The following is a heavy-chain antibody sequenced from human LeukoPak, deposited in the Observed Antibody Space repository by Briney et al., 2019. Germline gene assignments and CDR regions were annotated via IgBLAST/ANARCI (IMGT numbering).Heavy chain of an antibody. Sequence: PSETLSLTCAVYGGSFSGYYWSWISQSPGKALEWIGEMNHSGSTNYNPSLKSRVTISVDTSKNQRSLKLSSVTAADTAVYYCARGSGRAYCGGDCKKTWFDPWGQGTLVTVSS. CDR3: ARGSGRAYCGGDCKKTWFDP. V-gene: IGHV4-34*01. J-gene: IGHJ5*02. CDR2: MNHSGST. D-gene: IGHD2-21*02. CDR1: GGSFSGYY.